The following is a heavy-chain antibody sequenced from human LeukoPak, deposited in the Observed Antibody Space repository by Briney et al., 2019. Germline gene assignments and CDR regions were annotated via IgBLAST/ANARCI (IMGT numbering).Heavy chain of an antibody. Sequence: ETLSLTCAVYGGSFSGYYWSWVRQAPGKGLEWVSAISGSGGSTYYADSVKGRFTISRDNSKNTLYLQMNSLRAEDTAVYYCAKGLDSSSWYMVSDYGMDVWGQGTTVTVSS. CDR3: AKGLDSSSWYMVSDYGMDV. J-gene: IGHJ6*02. V-gene: IGHV3-23*01. CDR2: ISGSGGST. CDR1: GGSFSGYY. D-gene: IGHD6-13*01.